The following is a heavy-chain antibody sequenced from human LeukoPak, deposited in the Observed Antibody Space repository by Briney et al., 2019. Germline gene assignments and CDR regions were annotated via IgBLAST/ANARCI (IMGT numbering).Heavy chain of an antibody. CDR1: GLTFSSYA. D-gene: IGHD1-26*01. CDR3: AKGPVGDTRSGDY. Sequence: GGSLRLSCAASGLTFSSYAMSWVRQAPGKGLEWVSAISGSGGSTYYADSVKGRFTISRDNSKNTLYLQMNSLRAEDTAVYYCAKGPVGDTRSGDYWGQGTLVTVSS. J-gene: IGHJ4*02. CDR2: ISGSGGST. V-gene: IGHV3-23*01.